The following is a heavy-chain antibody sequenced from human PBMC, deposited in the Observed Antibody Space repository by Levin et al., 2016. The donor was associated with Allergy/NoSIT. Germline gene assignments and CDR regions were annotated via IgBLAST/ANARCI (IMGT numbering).Heavy chain of an antibody. CDR3: AKDGPAVAGYYYYYGMDV. D-gene: IGHD6-19*01. CDR2: ISGSGGST. J-gene: IGHJ6*02. V-gene: IGHV3-23*01. Sequence: VRQAPGKGLEWVSAISGSGGSTYYADSVKGRFTISRDNSKNTLYLQMNSLRAEDTAVYYCAKDGPAVAGYYYYYGMDVWGQGTTVTVSS.